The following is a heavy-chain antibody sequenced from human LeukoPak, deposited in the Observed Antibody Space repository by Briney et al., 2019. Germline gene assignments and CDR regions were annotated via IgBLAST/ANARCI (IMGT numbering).Heavy chain of an antibody. D-gene: IGHD3-22*01. CDR1: GFAFSSYI. CDR2: ISSSRNYI. V-gene: IGHV3-21*01. CDR3: ARDPYYYDSSGYYGEGFDY. Sequence: GGSLRLSCAASGFAFSSYIMNWVRQAPGKGLEWVSYISSSRNYIFYADPVKGRFTISRDNAKNSLYLQMNSLRAEDTAVYYCARDPYYYDSSGYYGEGFDYWGQGTLVTVSS. J-gene: IGHJ4*02.